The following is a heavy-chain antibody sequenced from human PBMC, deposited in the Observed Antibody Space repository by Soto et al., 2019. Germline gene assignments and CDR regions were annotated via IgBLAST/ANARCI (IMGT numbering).Heavy chain of an antibody. CDR3: ATGCSKRVRGAIVEVFHLEF. D-gene: IGHD3-10*01. V-gene: IGHV3-53*02. CDR2: IHTGGKT. CDR1: GLTVTRNY. Sequence: ELQLVESGGGLIQPGGSLRLSCAASGLTVTRNYMTWVRLAPGKGLECVSTIHTGGKTFYTDSVKGRFTVSRDASKNTVDLQMNTLSGEDTALYYCATGCSKRVRGAIVEVFHLEFWGRGTVVTVSS. J-gene: IGHJ4*02.